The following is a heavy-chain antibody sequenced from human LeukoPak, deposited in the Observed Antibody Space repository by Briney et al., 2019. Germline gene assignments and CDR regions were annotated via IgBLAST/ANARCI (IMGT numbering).Heavy chain of an antibody. D-gene: IGHD5-18*01. V-gene: IGHV4-59*01. CDR3: ARVDTAMVTPFDY. CDR1: GGSISSYY. J-gene: IGHJ4*02. Sequence: SETLSLTCTVSGGSISSYYWSWIRQPPGKGLEWIGYIYYSGSTNYNPSLKSRVTISVDMSKNQFSLKLSSVTAADTAVYYCARVDTAMVTPFDYWGQGTLVTVSS. CDR2: IYYSGST.